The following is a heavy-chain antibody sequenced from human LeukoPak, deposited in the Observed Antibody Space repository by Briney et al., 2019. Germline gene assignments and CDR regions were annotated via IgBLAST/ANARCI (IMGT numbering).Heavy chain of an antibody. CDR1: GFSLSTSGMC. V-gene: IGHV2-70*11. CDR2: IDWGDDK. Sequence: SGPTLVNPTQTLTLTCTFSGFSLSTSGMCVNWIRQPPGKALEWLARIDWGDDKYYSTSLKTRLTISKDTSKNQVVLTMTNMDPGETTTYYCATTNPIFSGTHPPRRNFGYRGQGTLVTVS. J-gene: IGHJ4*02. CDR3: ATTNPIFSGTHPPRRNFGY. D-gene: IGHD3-3*01.